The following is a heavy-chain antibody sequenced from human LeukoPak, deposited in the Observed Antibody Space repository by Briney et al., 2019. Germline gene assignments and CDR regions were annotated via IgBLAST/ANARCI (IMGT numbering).Heavy chain of an antibody. V-gene: IGHV1-69*13. CDR3: AVEGSSGYYYTPYYFDY. CDR2: IIPMFGTT. D-gene: IGHD3-22*01. Sequence: GASVKVSCKASGDTFSRYAINWVRQAPGQGLEWMGGIIPMFGTTNYAQKFQGRVTITADESTSTASMELSSLRSDDTAVYYCAVEGSSGYYYTPYYFDYWGQGTLVTVSS. CDR1: GDTFSRYA. J-gene: IGHJ4*02.